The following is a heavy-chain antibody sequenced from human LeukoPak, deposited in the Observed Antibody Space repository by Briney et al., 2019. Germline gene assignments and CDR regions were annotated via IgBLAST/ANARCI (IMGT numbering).Heavy chain of an antibody. Sequence: GGSLRLSCAASGFTFDDYAMHWVRQAPGKGLEWVSGISWNSGSIGYADSVKGRFTISRDNAKNTLYLQMNSLRAEDTAVYYCARGHDWVDAFDIWGQGTMVTVSS. V-gene: IGHV3-9*01. CDR1: GFTFDDYA. D-gene: IGHD3-16*01. CDR2: ISWNSGSI. J-gene: IGHJ3*02. CDR3: ARGHDWVDAFDI.